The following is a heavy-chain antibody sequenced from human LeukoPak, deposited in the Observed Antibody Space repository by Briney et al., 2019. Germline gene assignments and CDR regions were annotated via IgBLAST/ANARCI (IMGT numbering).Heavy chain of an antibody. Sequence: ASVKVSCKASGYTFTGYHMHWVRQAPGQGLEWMGRIDPNSAGTNYAQKFQGRVSMTRDTSIGTAYMELRSLRSDDTAVYYCARGQPYSSGWYGDYWGQGTLVTVSS. V-gene: IGHV1-2*06. CDR2: IDPNSAGT. J-gene: IGHJ4*02. D-gene: IGHD6-19*01. CDR1: GYTFTGYH. CDR3: ARGQPYSSGWYGDY.